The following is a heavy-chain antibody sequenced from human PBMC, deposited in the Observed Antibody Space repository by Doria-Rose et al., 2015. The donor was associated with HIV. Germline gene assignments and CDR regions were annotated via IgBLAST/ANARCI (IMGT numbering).Heavy chain of an antibody. CDR3: ARIKSSRWYHKYYFDF. D-gene: IGHD6-13*01. J-gene: IGHJ4*02. Sequence: QVQLVQSGPVLVKPTETLTLTCTVSGVSLSSPGMGVSWIRQPPGKALEWLANIFSDDERSYKTSLKSRLTIPRGTSKSQVVLTMTDMDPVDTATYYCARIKSSRWYHKYYFDFWGQGTLVIVSA. V-gene: IGHV2-26*01. CDR2: IFSDDER. CDR1: GVSLSSPGMG.